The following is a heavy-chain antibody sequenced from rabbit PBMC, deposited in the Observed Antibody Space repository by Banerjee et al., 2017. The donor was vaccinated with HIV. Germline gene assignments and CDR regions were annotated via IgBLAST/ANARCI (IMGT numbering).Heavy chain of an antibody. V-gene: IGHV1S40*01. CDR2: IYAGSSGTT. D-gene: IGHD6-1*01. J-gene: IGHJ4*01. CDR1: GFSFSY. Sequence: QSLEESGGDLVKPGASLTLTCTASGFSFSYMCWVRQAPGKGLEWIACIYAGSSGTTYYASWAKGRFTISKTSSTTVTLQMTSLTAADTATYFCARGIYGGYADYGPYYFTLWGQGTLVTVS. CDR3: ARGIYGGYADYGPYYFTL.